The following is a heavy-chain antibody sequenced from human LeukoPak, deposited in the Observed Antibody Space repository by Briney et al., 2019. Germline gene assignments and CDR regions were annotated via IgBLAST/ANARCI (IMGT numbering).Heavy chain of an antibody. Sequence: GGSLRLSCAASGFTFSSYAMSWVRQAPGKGLEWVSAISGSGGSTYYADSVKGRFTISRDNSKNTLYLQMNSLRAEDTAVYYCAKGHFWSGYYIWFDPWGQGTLVTVSS. CDR3: AKGHFWSGYYIWFDP. D-gene: IGHD3-3*02. CDR1: GFTFSSYA. J-gene: IGHJ5*02. CDR2: ISGSGGST. V-gene: IGHV3-23*01.